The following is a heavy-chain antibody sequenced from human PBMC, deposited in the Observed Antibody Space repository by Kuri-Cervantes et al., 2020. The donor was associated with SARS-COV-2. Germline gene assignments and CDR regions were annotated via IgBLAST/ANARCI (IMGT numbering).Heavy chain of an antibody. CDR3: AKGSQYSSGCCYDY. V-gene: IGHV3-23*01. Sequence: GGSLRLSCAASRFTFNNYDLIWVRQAPGKGLEWVSAISGSGGSTYYADSVKGRFTISRDNSKNTLYLQMNSLRAEDTAVYYCAKGSQYSSGCCYDYWGQGTLVTVSS. D-gene: IGHD6-19*01. CDR1: RFTFNNYD. CDR2: ISGSGGST. J-gene: IGHJ4*02.